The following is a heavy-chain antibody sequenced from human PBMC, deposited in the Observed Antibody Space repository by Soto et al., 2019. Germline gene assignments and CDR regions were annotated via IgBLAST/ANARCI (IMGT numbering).Heavy chain of an antibody. D-gene: IGHD7-27*01. CDR1: GFTFEYYW. CDR3: ARGDWGGFDL. Sequence: EVQLVESGGGLVQPGESLRLSCAASGFTFEYYWMHWVRQAPGKGLVWVSRVHSDGTTTTYADSVKGRFTISRDNARNTLSLQMSSLRAEDTAIYYCARGDWGGFDLWGHGTVVTVSS. J-gene: IGHJ3*01. V-gene: IGHV3-74*01. CDR2: VHSDGTTT.